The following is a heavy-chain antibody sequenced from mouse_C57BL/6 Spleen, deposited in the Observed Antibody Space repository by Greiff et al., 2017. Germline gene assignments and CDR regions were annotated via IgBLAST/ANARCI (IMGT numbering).Heavy chain of an antibody. J-gene: IGHJ4*01. CDR3: ARQGYGSSYYAMDY. V-gene: IGHV5-6*01. CDR2: ISSGGSYT. Sequence: EVKVVESGGDLVKPGGSLKLSCAASGFTFSSYGMSWVRQTPDKRLEWVATISSGGSYTYYPDSVKGRFTNSRDNAKNTLYLQMSSLKSEDTAMYYCARQGYGSSYYAMDYWGQGTSVTVSS. CDR1: GFTFSSYG. D-gene: IGHD1-1*01.